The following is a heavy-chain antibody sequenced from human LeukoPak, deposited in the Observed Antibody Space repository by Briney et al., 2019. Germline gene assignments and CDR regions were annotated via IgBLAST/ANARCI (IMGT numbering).Heavy chain of an antibody. CDR2: ISGSGGST. D-gene: IGHD3-3*01. J-gene: IGHJ4*02. CDR1: GFTFSSYA. CDR3: AKSNYDFWSGYRQDY. Sequence: GGSLRLSCAASGFTFSSYAMSWVRQAPGKGLEWVSAISGSGGSTYYADSVKGRFTISRDNSKNTPYLQMNSLRAEDTAVYYCAKSNYDFWSGYRQDYWGQGTLVTVSS. V-gene: IGHV3-23*01.